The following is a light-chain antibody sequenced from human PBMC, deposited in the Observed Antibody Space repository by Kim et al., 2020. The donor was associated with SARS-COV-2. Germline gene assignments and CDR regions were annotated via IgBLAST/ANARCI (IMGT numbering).Light chain of an antibody. CDR2: GAS. CDR3: QQYGSSQFT. CDR1: QSVSNSY. J-gene: IGKJ3*01. Sequence: SRGDRATLSCRASQSVSNSYLAWYQQTPGQAPRLPIYGASSRATGIPGRISGSGSGTDFTLTISRLEPEDFAVYYCQQYGSSQFTFGPGTKVDIK. V-gene: IGKV3-20*01.